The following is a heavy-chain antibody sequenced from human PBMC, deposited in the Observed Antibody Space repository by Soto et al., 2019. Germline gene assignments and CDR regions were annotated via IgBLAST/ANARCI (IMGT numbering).Heavy chain of an antibody. J-gene: IGHJ5*02. Sequence: EVQLVESGGRLVQRGGSLRLSCSGSGFIFGDYVKDWVRQAPGKGLEWVAGISGSGNSPFFRDSVKGRFTISRDNSKNTVYLEMNNLRDEDSAMYFCARGTHSYIGSHELDAWGLGTLVTVSS. V-gene: IGHV3-23*04. CDR3: ARGTHSYIGSHELDA. D-gene: IGHD1-26*01. CDR2: ISGSGNSP. CDR1: GFIFGDYV.